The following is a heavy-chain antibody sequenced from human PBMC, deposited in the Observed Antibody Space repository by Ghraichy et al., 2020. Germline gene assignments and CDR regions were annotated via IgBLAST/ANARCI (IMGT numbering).Heavy chain of an antibody. Sequence: ASVKVSCKASGYTFTGYYMHWVRQAPGQGLEWMGWINPNSGGTNYAQKFQGRVTMTRDTSISTAYMELSRLRSDDTAVYYCARGGLSRGWSRSQDAFDIWGQGTMVTVSS. V-gene: IGHV1-2*02. CDR2: INPNSGGT. CDR1: GYTFTGYY. CDR3: ARGGLSRGWSRSQDAFDI. J-gene: IGHJ3*02. D-gene: IGHD2-15*01.